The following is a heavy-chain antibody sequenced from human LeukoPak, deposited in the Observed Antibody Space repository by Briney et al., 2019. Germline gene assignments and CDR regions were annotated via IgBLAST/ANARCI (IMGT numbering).Heavy chain of an antibody. D-gene: IGHD5/OR15-5a*01. J-gene: IGHJ6*02. CDR1: GGSISSYY. CDR2: IYTSGST. Sequence: PSETLSLTCTVSGGSISSYYWSWIRQPAGKGLEWIGRIYTSGSTNYNPSLKSRVTMSVDTSKNQFSLKLSSVTAADTAVYYCARHGPLYEYFYYNMDVWGQGTTVTVSS. V-gene: IGHV4-4*07. CDR3: ARHGPLYEYFYYNMDV.